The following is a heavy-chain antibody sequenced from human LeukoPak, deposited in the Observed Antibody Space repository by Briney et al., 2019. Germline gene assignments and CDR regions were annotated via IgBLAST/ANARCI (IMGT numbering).Heavy chain of an antibody. CDR1: GYTFTGYY. Sequence: ASVEVSCKASGYTFTGYYMHWVRQAPGQGLEWMGRINPNSGGTNYAQKFQGRVTKTRDTSISTAYMELSRLRSDDTAVYYCARDLPYYDSSGYYFHDYWGQGTLVTVSS. V-gene: IGHV1-2*06. CDR3: ARDLPYYDSSGYYFHDY. CDR2: INPNSGGT. J-gene: IGHJ4*02. D-gene: IGHD3-22*01.